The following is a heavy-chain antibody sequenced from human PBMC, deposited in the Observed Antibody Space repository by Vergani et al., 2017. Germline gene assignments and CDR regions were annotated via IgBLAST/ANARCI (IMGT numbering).Heavy chain of an antibody. V-gene: IGHV3-23*04. CDR3: AKQYFVSGNYLFDY. D-gene: IGHD3-10*01. CDR1: EFTFSNYA. J-gene: IGHJ4*02. Sequence: EVQLVESGGGLVQPGGSPRLTCAASEFTFSNYAMNWVRQAPGKGLEWVSGISGSGVSAYYTDSVKGRFTISRDNSKNMLFLQMNNLRTEDTAIYYCAKQYFVSGNYLFDYWGQGTLVTVSS. CDR2: ISGSGVSA.